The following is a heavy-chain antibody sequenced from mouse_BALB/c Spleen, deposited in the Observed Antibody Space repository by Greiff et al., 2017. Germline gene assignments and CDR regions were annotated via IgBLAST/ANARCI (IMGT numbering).Heavy chain of an antibody. CDR1: GYTFTSYW. CDR2: INPSNGRT. CDR3: ARFLSDDYDGRDAYYFDY. D-gene: IGHD2-4*01. Sequence: VQLQQPGAELVKPGASVKLSCKASGYTFTSYWMHWVKQRPGQGLEWIGEINPSNGRTNYNEKFKSKATLTVDKSSSTAYMQLSSLTSEDSAVYYCARFLSDDYDGRDAYYFDYWGQGTTLTVSS. J-gene: IGHJ2*01. V-gene: IGHV1S81*02.